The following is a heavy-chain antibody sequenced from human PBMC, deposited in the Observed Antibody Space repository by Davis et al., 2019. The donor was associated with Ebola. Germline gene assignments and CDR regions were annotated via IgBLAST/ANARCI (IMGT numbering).Heavy chain of an antibody. CDR1: GFTFSSYW. CDR2: ISYDGSNK. J-gene: IGHJ2*01. V-gene: IGHV3-30-3*01. CDR3: ARGLTGYSYFDL. Sequence: GESLKISCAASGFTFSSYWMHWVRQAPGKGLEWVAVISYDGSNKYYADSVKGRFTISRDNSKNTLYLQMNSLRAEDTAVYYCARGLTGYSYFDLWGRGTLVTVSS.